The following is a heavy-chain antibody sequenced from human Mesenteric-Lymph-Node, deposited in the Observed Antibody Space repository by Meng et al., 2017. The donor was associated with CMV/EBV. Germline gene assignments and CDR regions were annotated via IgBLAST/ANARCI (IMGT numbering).Heavy chain of an antibody. CDR3: ARRDYGKNDVFDI. V-gene: IGHV3-66*02. J-gene: IGHJ3*02. Sequence: GGSLRLSCAASGFTVSSSYLTWVRQAPGKGLEWVSIINSGGSTYYADSVKGRFTISRDNSKNTLYLQMKSLRVEDTAVYYCARRDYGKNDVFDIWGQGTMVTVSS. CDR1: GFTVSSSY. CDR2: INSGGST. D-gene: IGHD4-17*01.